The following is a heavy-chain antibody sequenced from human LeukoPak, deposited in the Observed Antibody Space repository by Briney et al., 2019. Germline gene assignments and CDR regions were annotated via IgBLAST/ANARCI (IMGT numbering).Heavy chain of an antibody. Sequence: PSQTLSLTCTISGGSIISGSYFWSWIRQPAGKGLEWIGRIYTSGSTNYNPSLKSRVTISVDTSKNQFSLKLSSVTAADTAVYYCAREGPNSSGLDYWGQGTLVTVSS. CDR1: GGSIISGSYF. CDR3: AREGPNSSGLDY. CDR2: IYTSGST. V-gene: IGHV4-61*02. D-gene: IGHD3-22*01. J-gene: IGHJ4*02.